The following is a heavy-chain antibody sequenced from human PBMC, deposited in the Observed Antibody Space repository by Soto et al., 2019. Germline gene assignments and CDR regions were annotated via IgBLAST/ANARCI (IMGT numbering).Heavy chain of an antibody. D-gene: IGHD3-3*01. J-gene: IGHJ4*02. Sequence: PSETLSLTCTVSGGSISSYYWSWIRQPPGKGLEWIGYIYYSGSTNYNPSLKSRVTISVDTSKNQFSLKLGSVTAADTAVYYCARQNYDFWSGYYGYWGQGTLVTVSS. CDR3: ARQNYDFWSGYYGY. CDR2: IYYSGST. CDR1: GGSISSYY. V-gene: IGHV4-59*01.